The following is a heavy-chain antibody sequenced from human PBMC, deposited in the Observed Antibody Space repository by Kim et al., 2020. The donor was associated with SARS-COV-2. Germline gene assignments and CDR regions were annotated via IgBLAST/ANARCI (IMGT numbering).Heavy chain of an antibody. D-gene: IGHD3-10*01. V-gene: IGHV3-74*01. CDR3: ARVLGSRFGEAY. J-gene: IGHJ4*02. CDR1: GFTFSNYW. Sequence: GGSLRLSCAASGFTFSNYWMHWVRQAPGKGLVWVSRIKTDGSSTTYADSVKGRFTISRDNAKNTLYLQVNSLRAEDTAVYYCARVLGSRFGEAYWGQGTL. CDR2: IKTDGSST.